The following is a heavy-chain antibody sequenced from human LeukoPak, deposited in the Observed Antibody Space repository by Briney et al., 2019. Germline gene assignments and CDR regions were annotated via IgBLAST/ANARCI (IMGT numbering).Heavy chain of an antibody. CDR1: GFTFSSYG. CDR2: IYYSGST. D-gene: IGHD6-13*01. V-gene: IGHV4-59*01. Sequence: PGGSLRLSCVVSGFTFSSYGMNWVRQAPGKGLEWIGYIYYSGSTNYNPSLKSRVTISVDTSKNQFSLKLSSVTAADTAVYHCARVRSSSWYFDYWGQGTLVTVSS. J-gene: IGHJ4*02. CDR3: ARVRSSSWYFDY.